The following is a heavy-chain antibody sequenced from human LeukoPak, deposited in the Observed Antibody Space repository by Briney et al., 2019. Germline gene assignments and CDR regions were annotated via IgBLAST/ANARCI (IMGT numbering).Heavy chain of an antibody. J-gene: IGHJ3*02. CDR1: GFTFSSYS. CDR3: ARDNSYDFWSGYSNGAFDI. V-gene: IGHV3-48*01. CDR2: ISSSSSTI. Sequence: GGSLRLSCAASGFTFSSYSMNWVRQAPGKGLEWVSYISSSSSTIYYADSVKGRFTISRDNAKNPLYLQMNSLRAEDTAVYYCARDNSYDFWSGYSNGAFDIWGQGTMVTVSS. D-gene: IGHD3-3*01.